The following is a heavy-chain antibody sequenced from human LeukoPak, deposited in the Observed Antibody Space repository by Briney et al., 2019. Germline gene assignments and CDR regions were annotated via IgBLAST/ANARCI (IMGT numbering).Heavy chain of an antibody. J-gene: IGHJ4*02. Sequence: PGGSLRLSCAASGFAVSSNYMSWVRQAPGKGLEWVSVIYSGGSTYYADSVKGRFTISRDNSKNTLYLQMNSLRAEDTAVYYCARVDGWRRIDYWGQGTLVTVSS. CDR3: ARVDGWRRIDY. CDR2: IYSGGST. V-gene: IGHV3-53*01. CDR1: GFAVSSNY. D-gene: IGHD5-24*01.